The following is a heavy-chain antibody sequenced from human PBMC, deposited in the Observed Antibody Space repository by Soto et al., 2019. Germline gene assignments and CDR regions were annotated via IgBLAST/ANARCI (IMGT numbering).Heavy chain of an antibody. Sequence: PGGSLRLSCVASGFSLSTYGMSWVRQAPGKGLEWVSAISAAENTYYADSVKGRFTISRDNSKNTVYLQMNSLRADDTAVYYCSKNQVPDSVAAAGSWGQGTLVTVSS. CDR3: SKNQVPDSVAAAGS. J-gene: IGHJ4*02. CDR2: ISAAENT. CDR1: GFSLSTYG. V-gene: IGHV3-23*01. D-gene: IGHD6-13*01.